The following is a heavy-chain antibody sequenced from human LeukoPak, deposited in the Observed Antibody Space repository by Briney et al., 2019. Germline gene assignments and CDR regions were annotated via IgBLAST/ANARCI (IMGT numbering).Heavy chain of an antibody. V-gene: IGHV1-2*02. D-gene: IGHD6-19*01. CDR1: GYTFTGYY. Sequence: ASVKVSCKASGYTFTGYYMHWVRQAPGQGLEWMGWINPNSGGTNYAQKFQGRVTMTRDTSISIAYMELSRLRSDDTAVYYCARPRGSSGWLDYWGQGTPVTVSS. CDR2: INPNSGGT. CDR3: ARPRGSSGWLDY. J-gene: IGHJ4*02.